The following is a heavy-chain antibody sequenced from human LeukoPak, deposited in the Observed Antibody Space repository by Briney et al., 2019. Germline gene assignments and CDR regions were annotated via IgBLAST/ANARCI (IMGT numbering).Heavy chain of an antibody. V-gene: IGHV3-48*01. J-gene: IGHJ4*02. CDR2: ISSSSSTI. D-gene: IGHD6-13*01. CDR3: ARAPDSYSSSWSDY. CDR1: GFTFSSYS. Sequence: SGGSLRLSCAASGFTFSSYSMNWVRQAPGKGLEWVSYISSSSSTIYYADSVKGRFTISRDNAKNSLYLQMNSLRAEDTAVYYCARAPDSYSSSWSDYWGQGTLVTVSS.